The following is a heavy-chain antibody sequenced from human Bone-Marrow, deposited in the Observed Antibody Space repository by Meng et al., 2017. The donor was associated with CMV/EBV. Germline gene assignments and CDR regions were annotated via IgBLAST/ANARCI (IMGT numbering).Heavy chain of an antibody. V-gene: IGHV3-72*01. CDR1: GFTLSDYY. D-gene: IGHD2-15*01. CDR2: SRNKPNNYTT. J-gene: IGHJ6*02. Sequence: GESLKTACAASGFTLSDYYMDWVRQAPGKGLEWVGRSRNKPNNYTTEYAASVKGRFTLSRDDSKNSLYLQMNSLKTEDTAVYYCSRTPRSYSQAMDVWGQGTTVTVSS. CDR3: SRTPRSYSQAMDV.